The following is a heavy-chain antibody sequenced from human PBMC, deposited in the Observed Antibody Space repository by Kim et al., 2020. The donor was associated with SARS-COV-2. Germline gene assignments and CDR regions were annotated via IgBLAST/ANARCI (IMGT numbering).Heavy chain of an antibody. CDR3: ARDRATHYFDY. V-gene: IGHV3-30*01. Sequence: KYYADDVKGRFTSARDNSKNTLYLQMNSLRAEDTAVYYCARDRATHYFDYWGQGTLVTVSS. D-gene: IGHD5-12*01. J-gene: IGHJ4*02. CDR2: K.